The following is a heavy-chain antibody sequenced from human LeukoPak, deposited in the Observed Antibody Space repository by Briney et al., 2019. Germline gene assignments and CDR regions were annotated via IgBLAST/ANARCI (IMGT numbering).Heavy chain of an antibody. J-gene: IGHJ6*02. D-gene: IGHD2-21*01. V-gene: IGHV3-48*03. CDR1: GFTFSSYS. CDR2: ISDRGTTV. Sequence: PGGSLRLSCEVSGFTFSSYSMNWVRQAPGRELEWVSYISDRGTTVKYADSVKGRFTISRDNAKNSLHLQMSSLRAEDTAVYYCATPREAGQVGYFYGMNVWGQGTTVTVSS. CDR3: ATPREAGQVGYFYGMNV.